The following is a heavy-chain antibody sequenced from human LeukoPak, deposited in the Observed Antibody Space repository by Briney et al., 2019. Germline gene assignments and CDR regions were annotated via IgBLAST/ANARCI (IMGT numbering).Heavy chain of an antibody. CDR1: GFTFSSYS. J-gene: IGHJ4*02. CDR3: AGGTGFIIKD. D-gene: IGHD3-9*01. V-gene: IGHV3-48*04. CDR2: ISGSYSNI. Sequence: GGSLRLSCAVSGFTFSSYSMNWVRQAPGKGLEWVSYISGSYSNIKYADSVKGRFTISRDNAKNSLYLQMNNLRVEDTAMYYCAGGTGFIIKDWGQGTLVTVSS.